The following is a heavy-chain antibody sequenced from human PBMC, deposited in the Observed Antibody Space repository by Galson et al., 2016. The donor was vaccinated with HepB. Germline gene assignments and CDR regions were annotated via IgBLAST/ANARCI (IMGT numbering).Heavy chain of an antibody. J-gene: IGHJ3*02. CDR3: ARDRHYYGSGSYSAFDI. CDR1: GGSISSYY. V-gene: IGHV4-59*01. Sequence: SETLSLTCTVSGGSISSYYWSWIRQPPGKGLEWIGYIYYSGSTNYNPSLKSRVTISVDTSKNQFSLKLSSVTAADTAVYYCARDRHYYGSGSYSAFDIWGQGTMVTVSP. D-gene: IGHD3-10*01. CDR2: IYYSGST.